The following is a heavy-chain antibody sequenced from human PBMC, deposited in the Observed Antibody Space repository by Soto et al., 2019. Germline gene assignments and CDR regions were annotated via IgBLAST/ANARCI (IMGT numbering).Heavy chain of an antibody. J-gene: IGHJ6*02. D-gene: IGHD6-13*01. CDR1: GFTFSSYA. CDR2: ISGSGGST. V-gene: IGHV3-23*01. CDR3: AKASGSSSWYFPYYYYGMDV. Sequence: GSVRLSCAASGFTFSSYAMSWVRQAPGKGLEWVSAISGSGGSTYYADSVKGRFTISRDNSKNTLYLQMNSLRAEDTAVYYCAKASGSSSWYFPYYYYGMDVWGQGTTVTVSS.